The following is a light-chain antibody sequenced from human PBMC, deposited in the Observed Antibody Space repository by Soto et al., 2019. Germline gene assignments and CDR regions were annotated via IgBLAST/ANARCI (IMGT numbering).Light chain of an antibody. CDR2: AAS. J-gene: IGKJ4*01. Sequence: DSQMTQSPSSLSSSIGDRVARTSRESQRMTNRLNWYQHRPGKAPRLLIYAASTLQSGVPSRFSGSGSGTDFTLTISSLQPEDFATYYCQQLNSYPLTFGGGTKVDIK. CDR3: QQLNSYPLT. V-gene: IGKV1-9*01. CDR1: QRMTNR.